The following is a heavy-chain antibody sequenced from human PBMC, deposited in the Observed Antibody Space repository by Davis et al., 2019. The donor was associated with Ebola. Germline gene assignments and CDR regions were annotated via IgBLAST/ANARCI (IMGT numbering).Heavy chain of an antibody. J-gene: IGHJ4*02. CDR3: AHRRAYGDPFDY. V-gene: IGHV2-5*02. CDR2: IYWDDNK. D-gene: IGHD4-17*01. Sequence: SGPTLVKPTQTLTLTCTFSGFSLSTSGVAVVWIRQPPGKALEWLALIYWDDNKRYSPSLKSRLTITKDTSKNQVVLTMTNMDPVDTATYYCAHRRAYGDPFDYWGQGTLVTVSS. CDR1: GFSLSTSGVA.